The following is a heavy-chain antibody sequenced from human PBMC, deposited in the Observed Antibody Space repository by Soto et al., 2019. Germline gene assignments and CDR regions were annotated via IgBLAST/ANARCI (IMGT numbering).Heavy chain of an antibody. CDR1: GGTFSSYA. Sequence: ASGKVSCKASGGTFSSYAISWVRQAPGQGLEWMGGIIPIFGTANYAQKFQGRVTITADESTSTAYMELSSLRSEDTAVYYCARANTMVRGVIITETYYYYGMDVWGQGTTVTVSS. V-gene: IGHV1-69*13. CDR3: ARANTMVRGVIITETYYYYGMDV. CDR2: IIPIFGTA. D-gene: IGHD3-10*01. J-gene: IGHJ6*02.